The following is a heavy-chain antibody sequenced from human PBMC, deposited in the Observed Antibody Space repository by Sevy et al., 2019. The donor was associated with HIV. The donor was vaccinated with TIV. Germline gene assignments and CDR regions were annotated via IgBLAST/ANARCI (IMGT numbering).Heavy chain of an antibody. V-gene: IGHV3-15*01. D-gene: IGHD6-13*01. J-gene: IGHJ4*02. Sequence: GGSLRLSCAASGFTFSNAWMSWVRQAPGKGLEWVGRIKGKIYDGTIDYAAPVKGRFSISRDDPKNTLYLQMNSLKTEDTAVYYCTTASWSQEDYYNYWGQGTLVTVSS. CDR3: TTASWSQEDYYNY. CDR2: IKGKIYDGTI. CDR1: GFTFSNAW.